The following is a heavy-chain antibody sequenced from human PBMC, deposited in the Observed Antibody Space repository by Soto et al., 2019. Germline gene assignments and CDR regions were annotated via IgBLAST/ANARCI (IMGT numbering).Heavy chain of an antibody. D-gene: IGHD2-15*01. CDR1: GVPFTTYS. CDR3: AREVVANLDYYYGMDV. J-gene: IGHJ6*02. V-gene: IGHV3-21*01. CDR2: ITSVSHDI. Sequence: GGSLRLSCAASGVPFTTYSMMWVRQAPGKGLEWVSSITSVSHDIYYADSVRGRFTVSRDNAQNSLFLQMNSLRVDDTAVYYCAREVVANLDYYYGMDVWGQGITVTVSS.